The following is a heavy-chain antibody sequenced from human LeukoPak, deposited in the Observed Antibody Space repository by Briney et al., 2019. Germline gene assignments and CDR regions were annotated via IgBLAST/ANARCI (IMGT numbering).Heavy chain of an antibody. J-gene: IGHJ4*02. V-gene: IGHV4-34*01. CDR2: INHSGST. CDR1: GGSFSGYY. Sequence: PSETLSLTCAVYGGSFSGYYWSWIRQPPGKGLEWIGEINHSGSTNYNPSLKSRVTISVDTSKNQFSLKLSSVTAADTAVYYCARGRGPLYIVAKKGYYFDYWGQGTLVTVSS. CDR3: ARGRGPLYIVAKKGYYFDY. D-gene: IGHD5-12*01.